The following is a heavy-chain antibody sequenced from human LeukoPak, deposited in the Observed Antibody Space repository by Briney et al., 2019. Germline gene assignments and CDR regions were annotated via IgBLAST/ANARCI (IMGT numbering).Heavy chain of an antibody. D-gene: IGHD5/OR15-5a*01. Sequence: KPSETLSLTCTVSGGSISNYYLSWIRQPPGKGLQWIGYIYYSGSTYYNPSLKSRVTISVNTSKNQFSLEVRSVTAADTAVYFCARAAHVGVSVSLNWLDPWGQGTLVTVSS. CDR3: ARAAHVGVSVSLNWLDP. V-gene: IGHV4-59*01. CDR2: IYYSGST. CDR1: GGSISNYY. J-gene: IGHJ5*02.